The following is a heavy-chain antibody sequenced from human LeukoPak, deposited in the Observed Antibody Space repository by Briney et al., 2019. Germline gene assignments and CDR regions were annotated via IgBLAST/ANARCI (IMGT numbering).Heavy chain of an antibody. J-gene: IGHJ5*02. CDR3: ARPFPSIAAADPNWFDP. CDR1: GGSFSGYY. CDR2: IYYSGST. V-gene: IGHV4-34*01. D-gene: IGHD6-13*01. Sequence: SETLSLTCAVYGGSFSGYYWSWIRQPPGKGLEWIGSIYYSGSTYYNPSLKSRVTISVDTSKNQFSLKLSSVTAADTAVYYCARPFPSIAAADPNWFDPWGQGPLVTVSS.